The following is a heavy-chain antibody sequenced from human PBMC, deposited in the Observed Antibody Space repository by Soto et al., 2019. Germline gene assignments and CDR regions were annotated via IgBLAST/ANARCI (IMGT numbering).Heavy chain of an antibody. J-gene: IGHJ4*02. Sequence: ASVKVSCKASGYTFTSYGISWVRQAPGQGLKWMGWISSYNDNTNYAQKLQGRVTLTMDTSTSTAYMELRSLRADDTAVYYCARGDSLWFGDFLLFDYRGQGSSVTVSS. CDR2: ISSYNDNT. CDR3: ARGDSLWFGDFLLFDY. D-gene: IGHD3-10*01. V-gene: IGHV1-18*01. CDR1: GYTFTSYG.